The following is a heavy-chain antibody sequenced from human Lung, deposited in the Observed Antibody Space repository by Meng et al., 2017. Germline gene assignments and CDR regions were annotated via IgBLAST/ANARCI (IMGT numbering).Heavy chain of an antibody. CDR1: GYTFPSYG. CDR2: INTYNGDT. CDR3: ARDDIVVVVAPEAYGMDV. V-gene: IGHV1-18*01. D-gene: IGHD2-15*01. J-gene: IGHJ6*02. Sequence: QVQLVQSGAEGKKPGASVKVSCTASGYTFPSYGITWVRQAPGQGLEWMGWINTYNGDTKYAEKGQGRVTMTTDTSTSTVYMDLRNLRSDDTAVYYCARDDIVVVVAPEAYGMDVWGQGTTVTVSS.